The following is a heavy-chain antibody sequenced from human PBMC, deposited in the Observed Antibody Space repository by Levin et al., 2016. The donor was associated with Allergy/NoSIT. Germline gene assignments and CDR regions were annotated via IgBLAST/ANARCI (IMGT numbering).Heavy chain of an antibody. V-gene: IGHV4-38-2*01. D-gene: IGHD3-22*01. CDR2: IYHSGST. CDR3: ARVTMIVVVKPRLYYFDY. Sequence: RQAPGKGLEWIGSIYHSGSTYYNPSLKSRVTISVDTSKNQFSLKLSSVTAADTAVYYCARVTMIVVVKPRLYYFDYWGQGTLVTVSS. J-gene: IGHJ4*02.